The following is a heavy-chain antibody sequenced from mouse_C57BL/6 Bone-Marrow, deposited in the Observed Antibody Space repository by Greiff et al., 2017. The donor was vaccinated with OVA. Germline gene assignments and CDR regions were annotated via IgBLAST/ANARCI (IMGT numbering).Heavy chain of an antibody. D-gene: IGHD2-4*01. J-gene: IGHJ3*01. CDR2: IDPENGDT. CDR1: GFNIKDDY. CDR3: TTIYYDYDRFAY. V-gene: IGHV14-4*01. Sequence: EVQVVESGAELVRPGASVKLSCTASGFNIKDDYMHWVKQRPEQGLEWIGWIDPENGDTEYASKFQGKATITADTSSNTAYLQLSSLTSEDTAVYYCTTIYYDYDRFAYWGQGTLVTVSA.